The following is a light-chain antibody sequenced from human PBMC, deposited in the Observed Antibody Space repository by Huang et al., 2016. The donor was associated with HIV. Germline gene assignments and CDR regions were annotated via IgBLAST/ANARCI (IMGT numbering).Light chain of an antibody. CDR1: QNIGDN. J-gene: IGKJ3*01. CDR3: QQFNNWPPRFT. CDR2: GAS. V-gene: IGKV3-15*01. Sequence: EIVMTQSPATLSVSPGERATLSCRASQNIGDNLTWYQHKPGQAPRRLSYGASTRATGSPPRFSGSGSGTEFTLTISGLESEDFAVYYCQQFNNWPPRFTFGPGTTVDVK.